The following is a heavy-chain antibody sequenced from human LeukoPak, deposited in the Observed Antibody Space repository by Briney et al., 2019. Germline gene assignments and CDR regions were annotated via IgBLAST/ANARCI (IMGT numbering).Heavy chain of an antibody. D-gene: IGHD3-10*01. CDR1: GYTFTGYY. V-gene: IGHV1-2*02. Sequence: ASVKVSCKASGYTFTGYYMHWVRQAPGQGLEWMGWINPNSGGTNYAQKFQGRVTMTRDTSISTAYMELSSLRSEDTAVYYCARDRGPFDPWGQGTLVTVSS. CDR2: INPNSGGT. J-gene: IGHJ5*02. CDR3: ARDRGPFDP.